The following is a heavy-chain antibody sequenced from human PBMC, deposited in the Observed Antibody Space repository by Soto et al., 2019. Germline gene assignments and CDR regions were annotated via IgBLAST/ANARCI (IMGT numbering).Heavy chain of an antibody. CDR1: GGSISSSSYY. D-gene: IGHD4-17*01. V-gene: IGHV4-39*01. CDR3: ARSYDCGGNKIFSLMYYFDY. J-gene: IGHJ4*02. CDR2: IYYSGST. Sequence: SETLSLTCTVSGGSISSSSYYWGWIRQPPGKGLEWIGSIYYSGSTYYNPSLKSRVTISVDTSKNQFSLKLSSVTAADTAVYYCARSYDCGGNKIFSLMYYFDYWGQGTLVTVSS.